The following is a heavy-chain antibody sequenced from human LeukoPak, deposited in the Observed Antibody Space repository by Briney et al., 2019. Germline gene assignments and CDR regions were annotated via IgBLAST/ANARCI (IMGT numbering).Heavy chain of an antibody. CDR1: GGSFSGYY. CDR3: ARDGNYYGSGDDY. Sequence: SETLSLTCAVYGGSFSGYYWSWIRQPPGKGLEWIGEINHSESTNYNPSLKSRVTISVDTSKNQFSLKLSSVTAADTAVYYCARDGNYYGSGDDYWGQGTLVTVS. D-gene: IGHD3-10*01. CDR2: INHSEST. J-gene: IGHJ4*02. V-gene: IGHV4-34*01.